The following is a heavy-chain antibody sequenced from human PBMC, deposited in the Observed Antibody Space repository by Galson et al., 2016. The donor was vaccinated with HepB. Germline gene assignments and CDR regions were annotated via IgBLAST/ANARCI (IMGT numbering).Heavy chain of an antibody. D-gene: IGHD2-15*01. CDR1: SGSFSGYY. CDR3: ARNGRYCSRGTCYHNWFDP. Sequence: SETLSLTCAVHSGSFSGYYWSWIRQSPGGGLEWIAEIGHSGTTHYNPSLQSRVTLSVDTSQNQVSLKLASVTAADTAVYYCARNGRYCSRGTCYHNWFDPWGQGTLVTVSS. V-gene: IGHV4-34*01. CDR2: IGHSGTT. J-gene: IGHJ5*02.